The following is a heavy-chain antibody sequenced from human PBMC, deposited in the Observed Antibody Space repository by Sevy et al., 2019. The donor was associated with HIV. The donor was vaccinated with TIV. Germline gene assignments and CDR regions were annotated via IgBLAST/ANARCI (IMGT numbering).Heavy chain of an antibody. Sequence: GGSLRLSCAASGLTFSSYAVSWVRQAPGKGLEWISTITDSGSTYYADSVKGRFTISRDNSKNTLSLQMNSLRAEDTVVYYCAKPRRGWYVFDCWGLGTLVTVSS. CDR1: GLTFSSYA. CDR2: ITDSGST. V-gene: IGHV3-23*01. D-gene: IGHD6-19*01. CDR3: AKPRRGWYVFDC. J-gene: IGHJ5*01.